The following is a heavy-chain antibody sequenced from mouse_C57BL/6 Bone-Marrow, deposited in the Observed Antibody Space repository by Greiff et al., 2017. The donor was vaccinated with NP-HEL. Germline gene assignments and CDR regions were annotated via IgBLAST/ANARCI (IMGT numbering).Heavy chain of an antibody. D-gene: IGHD2-4*01. CDR2: IRNKANNHAT. V-gene: IGHV6-6*01. Sequence: EVMLVESGGGLVQPGGSMKLSCAASGFTFSDAWMDWVRQSPEKGLEWVAEIRNKANNHATYYAESVKGRFTISRDDSKSSVYLQMNSLRAEDTGIYYCTRPEYDYSWFAYWGQGTLVTVSA. J-gene: IGHJ3*01. CDR1: GFTFSDAW. CDR3: TRPEYDYSWFAY.